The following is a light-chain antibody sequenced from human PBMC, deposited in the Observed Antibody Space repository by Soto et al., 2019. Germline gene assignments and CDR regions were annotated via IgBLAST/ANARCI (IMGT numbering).Light chain of an antibody. J-gene: IGKJ4*01. CDR1: QSVSSY. Sequence: EIVLTQSPVTLSLSPGERATLSCRASQSVSSYLAWYQQKPGQAPRLLIYDASKRATGIPARFSGSGSGTYFTLTISSLAPEDFAVYYCQQRSTWPSTFGGGTKVEIK. CDR2: DAS. CDR3: QQRSTWPST. V-gene: IGKV3-11*01.